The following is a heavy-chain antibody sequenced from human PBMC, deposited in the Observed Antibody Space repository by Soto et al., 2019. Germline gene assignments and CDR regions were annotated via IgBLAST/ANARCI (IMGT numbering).Heavy chain of an antibody. D-gene: IGHD2-21*02. CDR1: GGAFSTDA. CDR3: ARGHDYGGNSDAFDI. J-gene: IGHJ3*02. Sequence: QVQLVQSGAEVKKPGSSVKVSCKASGGAFSTDAINWVRQAPGQGPEWMGGILPIFGTADYAQKFQGRVTITAEVSTTTAYMELSSLRSEDTAVYYCARGHDYGGNSDAFDIWGQGTMVTVSS. V-gene: IGHV1-69*12. CDR2: ILPIFGTA.